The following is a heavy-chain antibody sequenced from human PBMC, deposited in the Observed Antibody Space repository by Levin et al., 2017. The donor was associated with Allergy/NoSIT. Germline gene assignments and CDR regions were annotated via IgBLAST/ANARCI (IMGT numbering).Heavy chain of an antibody. V-gene: IGHV3-23*01. CDR3: AKGGWFGDIYYYMDV. Sequence: GESLKISCAASGFTFSSYAMSWVRQAPGKGLEWVSAISGSGGSTYYADSVKGRFTISRDNSKNTLYLQMNSLRAEDTAVYYCAKGGWFGDIYYYMDVWGKGTTVTVSS. D-gene: IGHD3-10*01. CDR1: GFTFSSYA. CDR2: ISGSGGST. J-gene: IGHJ6*03.